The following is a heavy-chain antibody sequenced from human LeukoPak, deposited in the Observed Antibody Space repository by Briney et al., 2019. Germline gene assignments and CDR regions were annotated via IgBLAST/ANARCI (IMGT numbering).Heavy chain of an antibody. Sequence: GGSLRLSCAASGFSFSSYGMNWVRQAPGKGLEWISYISASGTLTHYADSVEGRFTISRDNSKNTLYLQMNSLRAEDTAVYYCAKERYYYDSSGIYDYWGQGTLVTVSS. J-gene: IGHJ4*02. CDR3: AKERYYYDSSGIYDY. V-gene: IGHV3-48*03. D-gene: IGHD3-22*01. CDR1: GFSFSSYG. CDR2: ISASGTLT.